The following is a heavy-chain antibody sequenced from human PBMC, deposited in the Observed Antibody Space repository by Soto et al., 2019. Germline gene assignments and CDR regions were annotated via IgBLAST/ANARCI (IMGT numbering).Heavy chain of an antibody. CDR3: ARGLTELLWGHAFDI. CDR2: INAGNGNT. J-gene: IGHJ3*02. Sequence: GGSVKVSCKASGYTFTSYAMHWVRQAPGQRLEWMGWINAGNGNTKYSQKFQGRVTITRDTSASTAYMELSSLRSEDTAVYYCARGLTELLWGHAFDIWGQGTMVTVSS. D-gene: IGHD1-26*01. V-gene: IGHV1-3*01. CDR1: GYTFTSYA.